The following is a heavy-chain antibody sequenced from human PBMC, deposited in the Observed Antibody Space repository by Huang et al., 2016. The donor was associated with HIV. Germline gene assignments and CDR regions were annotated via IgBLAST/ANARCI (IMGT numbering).Heavy chain of an antibody. CDR3: ARQWTILEWLLGLDV. J-gene: IGHJ6*02. CDR1: GGSFTGNY. V-gene: IGHV4-34*02. Sequence: QMQLQQRGAGLLKPSETLSLTCGVSGGSFTGNYLTWIRQAPGKGLEWIGEVNDRGATNYNPSINGRVTISLDKSNRELSLNLRSVTAADTAVYYCARQWTILEWLLGLDVWGQGTTVIVSS. D-gene: IGHD3-3*01. CDR2: VNDRGAT.